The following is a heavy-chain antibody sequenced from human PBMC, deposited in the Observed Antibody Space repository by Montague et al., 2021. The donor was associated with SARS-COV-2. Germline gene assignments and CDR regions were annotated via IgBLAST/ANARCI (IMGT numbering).Heavy chain of an antibody. V-gene: IGHV4-39*01. D-gene: IGHD3-10*01. J-gene: IGHJ5*02. Sequence: SETLSLTCTVSGGSISSSSNYWGWIRQPPGKGLEWIGSIYYSRSTYYNSSLKSRVTISVDTSKNQFSLKLNSVTAADTAVYYCARLVWFGELSSENWFDPWGQGTLVTGSA. CDR3: ARLVWFGELSSENWFDP. CDR2: IYYSRST. CDR1: GGSISSSSNY.